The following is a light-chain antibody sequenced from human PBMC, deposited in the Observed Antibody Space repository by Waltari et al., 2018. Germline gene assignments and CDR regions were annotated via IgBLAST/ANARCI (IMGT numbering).Light chain of an antibody. CDR2: VNSDGSH. V-gene: IGLV4-69*01. J-gene: IGLJ3*02. CDR3: QTGGHGTWV. Sequence: QLVLTQSPSASASLGASVKLTCTLSSGHSSNIIAWLQQKPEKGPRYSMKVNSDGSHSKGDEIPDRFSGSSSGAERYLTISTGQSEDEADYYCQTGGHGTWVFGGGTKLTVL. CDR1: SGHSSNI.